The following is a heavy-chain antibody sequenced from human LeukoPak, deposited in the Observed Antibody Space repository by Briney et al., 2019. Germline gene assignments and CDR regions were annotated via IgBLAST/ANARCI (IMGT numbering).Heavy chain of an antibody. CDR2: ISYDGSNK. V-gene: IGHV3-30*04. J-gene: IGHJ4*02. CDR3: ARDKRSRLVGRVFDY. Sequence: GGSLRLSCAASGFTFSSYAMHWVRQAPGKGLEWVAVISYDGSNKYYADSVKGRFTISRDNAKNSLYLQMNSLRAEDTAVYYCARDKRSRLVGRVFDYWGQGTLVTVSS. D-gene: IGHD2-8*02. CDR1: GFTFSSYA.